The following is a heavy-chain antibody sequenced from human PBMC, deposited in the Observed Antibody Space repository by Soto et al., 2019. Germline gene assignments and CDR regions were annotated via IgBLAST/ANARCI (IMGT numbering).Heavy chain of an antibody. CDR3: AGGGYGEH. Sequence: QVHLVQSGAEVKKPGASVKVSCKGSGYAFTTYGITWVRQAPGQGLEWMGWISAHNGNTNYAQKLQGRVTVTRDTSTSTSYMEVKRPGSCRTALDYLAGGGYGEHRGQGALVTVSS. D-gene: IGHD3-10*01. CDR2: ISAHNGNT. V-gene: IGHV1-18*01. J-gene: IGHJ4*02. CDR1: GYAFTTYG.